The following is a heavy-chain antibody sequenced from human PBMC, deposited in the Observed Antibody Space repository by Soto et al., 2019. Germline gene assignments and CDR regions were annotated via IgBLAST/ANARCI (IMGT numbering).Heavy chain of an antibody. CDR3: ARGVVVKNYCYGMAV. CDR2: IYYSGST. CDR1: GGSVSSGIYY. D-gene: IGHD3-22*01. J-gene: IGHJ6*02. Sequence: SETLSLTCTVSGGSVSSGIYYWSWIRRRPVKGLEWIGYIYYSGSTNYNTSLKSRVTISVDTSNTQFSLKLSSVTAADTAVYYCARGVVVKNYCYGMAVWGQGTTVT. V-gene: IGHV4-61*01.